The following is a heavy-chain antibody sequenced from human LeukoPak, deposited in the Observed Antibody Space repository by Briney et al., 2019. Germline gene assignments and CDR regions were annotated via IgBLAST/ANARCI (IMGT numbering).Heavy chain of an antibody. J-gene: IGHJ4*02. CDR1: GYTFTSYY. Sequence: GASVTVSCKASGYTFTSYYMHWVRQAPGQGLEWMGIINPSDGSTSYAQKFQGRVTMTRDTSTSTVYMELSSLRSEDTAVYYCARDGSSSGLIDYWGQGTLVTVSS. D-gene: IGHD6-19*01. CDR3: ARDGSSSGLIDY. V-gene: IGHV1-46*01. CDR2: INPSDGST.